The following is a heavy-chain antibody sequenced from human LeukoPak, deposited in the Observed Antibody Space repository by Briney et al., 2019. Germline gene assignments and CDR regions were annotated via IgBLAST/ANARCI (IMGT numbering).Heavy chain of an antibody. J-gene: IGHJ4*02. CDR1: GFTFTNYA. Sequence: GGSLRLSCVASGFTFTNYAMSWVRQAPGKGLEWVSAITGSDGTSHYADSVKGRFTISRDNSKNTLYLQVNSLRAEDTAVYYCAKWGDYDILTGYYVPDYWGQGTLVTVS. CDR2: ITGSDGTS. D-gene: IGHD3-9*01. V-gene: IGHV3-23*01. CDR3: AKWGDYDILTGYYVPDY.